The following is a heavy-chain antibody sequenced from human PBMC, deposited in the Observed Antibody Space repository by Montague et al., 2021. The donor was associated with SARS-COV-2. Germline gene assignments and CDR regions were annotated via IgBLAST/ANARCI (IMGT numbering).Heavy chain of an antibody. V-gene: IGHV4-39*07. CDR2: IYYSGST. Sequence: SETLSLTCTVSGGSISSSGYYWGWIRQPPGKGLEWIGSIYYSGSTYYNPSLKSRVTISVDTSKNQFSLKLSSVTAADTAVYYCARVGSQQLVRLFAIDVWGQGTTVTVSS. J-gene: IGHJ6*02. D-gene: IGHD6-13*01. CDR1: GGSISSSGYY. CDR3: ARVGSQQLVRLFAIDV.